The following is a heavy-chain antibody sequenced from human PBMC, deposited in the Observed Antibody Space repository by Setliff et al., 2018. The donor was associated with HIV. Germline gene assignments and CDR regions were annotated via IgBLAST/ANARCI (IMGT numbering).Heavy chain of an antibody. J-gene: IGHJ4*01. D-gene: IGHD6-13*01. CDR2: IYSHGGT. CDR1: GITVTKNY. V-gene: IGHV3-66*01. Sequence: GGSLRLSCAVSGITVTKNYMSWVRQAPGKGLEWVSVIYSHGGTQYSDSVTGRFFISRDNSQNTLFLQMNRLSTEDTALYYCVSSLAAAGEFSGCWGHGTLVTVSS. CDR3: VSSLAAAGEFSGC.